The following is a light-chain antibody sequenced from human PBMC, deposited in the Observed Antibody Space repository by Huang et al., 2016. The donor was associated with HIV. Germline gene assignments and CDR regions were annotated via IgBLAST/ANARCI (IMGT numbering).Light chain of an antibody. Sequence: EIVLTQSPGTLSLSPGERATLSCSASQSVSSSYLAWYQQKPGQAPRLLIYGASSRATSIPDRFSGSGSGTDFTLTISRMGPEDFAVYYCQQYGSSPRGGFTFGPGTKVDIK. V-gene: IGKV3-20*01. J-gene: IGKJ3*01. CDR1: QSVSSSY. CDR2: GAS. CDR3: QQYGSSPRGGFT.